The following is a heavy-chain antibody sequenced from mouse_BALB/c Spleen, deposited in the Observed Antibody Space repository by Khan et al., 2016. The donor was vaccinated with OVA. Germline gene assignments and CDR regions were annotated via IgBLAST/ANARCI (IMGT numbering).Heavy chain of an antibody. D-gene: IGHD1-1*01. CDR2: ISGDSSTI. CDR1: GFTFCSYG. CDR3: ATSYYYGYCFDY. Sequence: EVELVVSAGGSVQPGGSRKLPCAASGFTFCSYGMHWVRQAPEKGLVWVAYISGDSSTIYYTDTVKGRFTISRDNPKNTLSLQMTSLMSEDTAMYYCATSYYYGYCFDYWGPGTTLTVSS. V-gene: IGHV5-17*02. J-gene: IGHJ2*01.